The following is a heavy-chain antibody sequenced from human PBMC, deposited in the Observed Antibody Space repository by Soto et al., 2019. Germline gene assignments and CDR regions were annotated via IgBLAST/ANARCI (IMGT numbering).Heavy chain of an antibody. CDR1: GFTFTDHS. D-gene: IGHD5-12*01. V-gene: IGHV3-48*04. Sequence: EVQLVESGGGLVQPGGSLRLSCTASGFTFTDHSMNWVRHAPGKGLEWISYINDISDAIHYADSVKGRFAMSRGNAKKSVFLQMNSLRVDDTGVYYCARDRPTTFSADLWGQGTVVTVSS. J-gene: IGHJ3*01. CDR2: INDISDAI. CDR3: ARDRPTTFSADL.